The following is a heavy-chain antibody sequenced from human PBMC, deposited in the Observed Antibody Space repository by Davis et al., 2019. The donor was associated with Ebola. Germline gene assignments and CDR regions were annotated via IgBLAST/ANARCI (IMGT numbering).Heavy chain of an antibody. V-gene: IGHV3-23*01. J-gene: IGHJ4*02. CDR1: VIPFRSHL. Sequence: GESPKTLCSDPVIPFRSHLMTWVRQAPGKGLEWVPAISGSGCSTYYADSVKGRFTISRDNSKNTLYLHLTSLRAEDTAVYYCAKGGRYDSGAYYDAEYWGQGTLVSVSS. D-gene: IGHD3-22*01. CDR2: ISGSGCST. CDR3: AKGGRYDSGAYYDAEY.